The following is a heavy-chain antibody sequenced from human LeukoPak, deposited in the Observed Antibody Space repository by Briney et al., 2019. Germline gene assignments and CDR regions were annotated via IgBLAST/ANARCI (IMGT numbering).Heavy chain of an antibody. CDR3: AKEASNYYDSSGYYEYYFDY. Sequence: GGSLRLSCAASGFTFSSYGMHWVRPAPGTGLEWVSVISYDGSNKYYADSVKGRFTISRDNSKNTLYLQMNSLRAEDTAVYYCAKEASNYYDSSGYYEYYFDYWGQGTLVTVSS. J-gene: IGHJ4*02. V-gene: IGHV3-30*18. CDR2: ISYDGSNK. D-gene: IGHD3-22*01. CDR1: GFTFSSYG.